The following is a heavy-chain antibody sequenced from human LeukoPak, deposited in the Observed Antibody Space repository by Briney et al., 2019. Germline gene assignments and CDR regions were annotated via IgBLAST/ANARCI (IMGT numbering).Heavy chain of an antibody. Sequence: GGSLRLSCAASGFTFSDYYMSWIRQAPGKGLEWVSYISSSSSYTNYADSVKGRFTISRGNAKNSLYLQMNSLRAEDTAVYYCARNSREAYYDFWSGYYPYYYYGTDVWGQGTTVTVSS. CDR2: ISSSSSYT. D-gene: IGHD3-3*01. CDR3: ARNSREAYYDFWSGYYPYYYYGTDV. J-gene: IGHJ6*02. V-gene: IGHV3-11*06. CDR1: GFTFSDYY.